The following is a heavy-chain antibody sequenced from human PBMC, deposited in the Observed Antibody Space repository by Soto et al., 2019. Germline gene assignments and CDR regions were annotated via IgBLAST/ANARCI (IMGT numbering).Heavy chain of an antibody. Sequence: ASVKVSCKASGGTFSSYAISWVRQAPGQGLEWMGGIIPIFGTANYAQKFQGRVTITADESTSTAYMELRSLRSEDTAVYYCARNEQLVPDAFDIWGQGTMVTV. V-gene: IGHV1-69*13. D-gene: IGHD6-6*01. J-gene: IGHJ3*02. CDR1: GGTFSSYA. CDR2: IIPIFGTA. CDR3: ARNEQLVPDAFDI.